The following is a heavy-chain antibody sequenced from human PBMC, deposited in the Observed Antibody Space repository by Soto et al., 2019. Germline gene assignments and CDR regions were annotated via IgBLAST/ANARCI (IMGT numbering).Heavy chain of an antibody. CDR1: GGSISSYY. CDR3: AKSYLGYCSSTSCDGWFDP. CDR2: IYYSEST. V-gene: IGHV4-59*01. J-gene: IGHJ5*02. D-gene: IGHD2-2*01. Sequence: SETLSLTCTVSGGSISSYYWSWIRQPPGKELEWIGYIYYSESTNYNPSLKSRVTISVDTSKNQFSLKLSSVTAADTAVYYCAKSYLGYCSSTSCDGWFDPWGQGTLVTVSS.